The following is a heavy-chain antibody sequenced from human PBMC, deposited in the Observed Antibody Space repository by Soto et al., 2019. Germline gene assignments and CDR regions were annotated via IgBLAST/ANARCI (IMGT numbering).Heavy chain of an antibody. CDR2: ISSSSSYI. J-gene: IGHJ5*02. CDR3: ARVYGIAVAGNEIDNWFDP. Sequence: GGSLRLSCAASGFTFSSYSMNWVRQAPGKGLEWVSSISSSSSYIYYADSEKGRFTISRDNAKNSLNLQMNSLRAEDTAVYYCARVYGIAVAGNEIDNWFDPWGQGTLVTVSS. CDR1: GFTFSSYS. V-gene: IGHV3-21*01. D-gene: IGHD6-19*01.